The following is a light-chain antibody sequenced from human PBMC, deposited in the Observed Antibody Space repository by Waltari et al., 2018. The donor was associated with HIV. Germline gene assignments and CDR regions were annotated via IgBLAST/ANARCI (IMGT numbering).Light chain of an antibody. V-gene: IGLV3-21*04. Sequence: SSLLTQIPSVSVAPGQTARITSGGNNIERKSVHWYQQTPGQAPLLVIYYDSDRPSGIPERFSGSNSGNTATLTISRVGDGDEADYYCQVWDSSSDHVLFGGGTRLTVL. J-gene: IGLJ2*01. CDR1: NIERKS. CDR2: YDS. CDR3: QVWDSSSDHVL.